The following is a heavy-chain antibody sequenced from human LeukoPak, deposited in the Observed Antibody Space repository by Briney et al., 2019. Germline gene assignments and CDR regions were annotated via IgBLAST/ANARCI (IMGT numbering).Heavy chain of an antibody. V-gene: IGHV3-48*02. CDR3: AGSGSYRFDY. D-gene: IGHD1-26*01. J-gene: IGHJ4*02. CDR1: GFTFSSYS. Sequence: GGSLRLSCAASGFTFSSYSMNWVRQAPGKGLEWVSHITASGTAMFYADSVKGRFTISRDNAKNSLYLQMNSLRDEDTAVYYCAGSGSYRFDYWGQGTLVTVSS. CDR2: ITASGTAM.